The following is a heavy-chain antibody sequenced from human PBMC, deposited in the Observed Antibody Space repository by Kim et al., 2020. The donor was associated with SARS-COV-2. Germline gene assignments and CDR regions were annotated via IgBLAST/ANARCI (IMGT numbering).Heavy chain of an antibody. CDR2: INAGNGNT. CDR3: ARVGYCSGGSCYPLGWFDP. D-gene: IGHD2-15*01. Sequence: ASVKVSCKASGYTFTSYAMHWVRQAPGQRLEWMGWINAGNGNTKYSQKFQGRVTITRDTSASTAYMELSSLRSEDTAVYYCARVGYCSGGSCYPLGWFDPWGQGTLVTVSS. V-gene: IGHV1-3*01. CDR1: GYTFTSYA. J-gene: IGHJ5*02.